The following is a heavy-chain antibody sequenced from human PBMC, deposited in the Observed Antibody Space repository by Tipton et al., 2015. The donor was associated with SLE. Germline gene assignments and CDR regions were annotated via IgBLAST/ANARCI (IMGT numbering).Heavy chain of an antibody. CDR1: GFTFSSYN. V-gene: IGHV3-30*04. J-gene: IGHJ4*02. CDR3: ARDSPGY. CDR2: ISYDGSDK. Sequence: SLRLSCAASGFTFSSYNMQWVRQAPGKGLEWVALISYDGSDKYHADSVKGRFTISRDNSKNTLYLQMNSLRVEDTAVYYCARDSPGYWGQGTLVTVSS.